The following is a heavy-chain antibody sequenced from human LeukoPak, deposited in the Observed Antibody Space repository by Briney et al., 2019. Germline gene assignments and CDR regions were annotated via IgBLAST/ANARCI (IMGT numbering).Heavy chain of an antibody. CDR1: GFTFRNSA. D-gene: IGHD2-21*01. V-gene: IGHV3-30*04. Sequence: PGGSLRLSCAASGFTFRNSAMSWVRQAPGKGLEWVAVISYDGSNKYYADSVKGRFTISRDNSKNTLYLQMNSLRAEDTAVYYCASLPGGEAGFKYWGQGTLVTVSS. J-gene: IGHJ4*02. CDR2: ISYDGSNK. CDR3: ASLPGGEAGFKY.